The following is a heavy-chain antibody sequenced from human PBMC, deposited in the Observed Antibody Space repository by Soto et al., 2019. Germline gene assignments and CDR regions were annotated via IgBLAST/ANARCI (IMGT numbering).Heavy chain of an antibody. J-gene: IGHJ4*02. CDR1: GGSISFYX. V-gene: IGHV4-59*01. CDR2: IYSSGRT. CDR3: AREGYSSRWNPIDY. Sequence: QVQLQESGPGLVKPSETLSLTCTVSGGSISFYXWSWIRQPPGKGLEWLAYIYSSGRTKYNPSLKSRVTVSVDTCKNRLSLKLSSVTATDTAVYYCAREGYSSRWNPIDYWGQGTQVTVSS. D-gene: IGHD6-13*01.